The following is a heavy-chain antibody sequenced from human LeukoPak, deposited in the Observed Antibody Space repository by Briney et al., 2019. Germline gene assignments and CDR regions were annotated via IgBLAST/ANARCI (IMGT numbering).Heavy chain of an antibody. CDR3: ARTGYSSGWYGSFDI. Sequence: GESLKISCKASGYSFSSYWIGWVRQMSGKGLEWMGIIYPGDSDTRYSPSFQGQVTISADKSIITAYLQWSSLKASDTAMYYCARTGYSSGWYGSFDIWGQGTLVTVSS. CDR2: IYPGDSDT. J-gene: IGHJ3*02. V-gene: IGHV5-51*01. CDR1: GYSFSSYW. D-gene: IGHD6-19*01.